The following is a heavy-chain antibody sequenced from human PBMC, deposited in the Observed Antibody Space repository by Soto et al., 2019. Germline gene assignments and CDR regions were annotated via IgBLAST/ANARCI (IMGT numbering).Heavy chain of an antibody. CDR2: IWYDGSNK. V-gene: IGHV3-33*01. CDR3: ARDWGLNGGFLTGTKTPGLDY. J-gene: IGHJ4*02. D-gene: IGHD1-7*01. CDR1: GFTFSSYG. Sequence: QVQLVESGGGVVQPGRSLRLSCAASGFTFSSYGMHWVRQAPGKGLEWVAVIWYDGSNKYYADSVKGRFTISRDNSKNPLYLQMNSLRAEDTAVYYCARDWGLNGGFLTGTKTPGLDYWGQGTLVTVSS.